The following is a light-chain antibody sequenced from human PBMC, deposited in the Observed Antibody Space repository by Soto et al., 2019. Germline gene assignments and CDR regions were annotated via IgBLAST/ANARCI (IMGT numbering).Light chain of an antibody. CDR1: SSNIGADYG. CDR3: HSYDSSLSASV. V-gene: IGLV1-40*01. Sequence: QSVLTQPPSVSGAPGQRVTISCTGSSSNIGADYGVHWYQQLPGTAPKLLIFGNTNRPSGVPDRFSGSQSGTSASLVITGLQAEDEADYYCHSYDSSLSASVFGGGTQLTVL. J-gene: IGLJ2*01. CDR2: GNT.